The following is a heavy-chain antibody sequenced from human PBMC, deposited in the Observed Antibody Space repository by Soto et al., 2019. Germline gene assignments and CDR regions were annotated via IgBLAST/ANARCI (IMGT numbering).Heavy chain of an antibody. CDR2: IYSSGST. D-gene: IGHD3-10*01. J-gene: IGHJ4*02. Sequence: QVQLLESGPGLVKPSETLSLTCTVSGGSISSYYWSWIRQPPGKGLEWIGYIYSSGSTNYNPSLTSRVPRSVDTSKTRSSLKLSSVPAADTAVYYCARRYGGGFDYWGQGTLVPVSS. CDR1: GGSISSYY. CDR3: ARRYGGGFDY. V-gene: IGHV4-4*08.